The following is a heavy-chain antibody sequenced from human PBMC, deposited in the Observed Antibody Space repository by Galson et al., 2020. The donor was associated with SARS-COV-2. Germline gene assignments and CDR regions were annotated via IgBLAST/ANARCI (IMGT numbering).Heavy chain of an antibody. V-gene: IGHV4-34*01. J-gene: IGHJ4*02. Sequence: SQASENLSLTCAVYGGSFSDYYWSWLRQPPGRGLEWIGEVNHRGSTSYNPSLESRVRISLDASKKQFSLKLSSVTAADSGVYYCARGTRDITMIVVVMTAVSCHFDRWGQGSLVTVSS. CDR1: GGSFSDYY. CDR3: ARGTRDITMIVVVMTAVSCHFDR. D-gene: IGHD3-22*01. CDR2: VNHRGST.